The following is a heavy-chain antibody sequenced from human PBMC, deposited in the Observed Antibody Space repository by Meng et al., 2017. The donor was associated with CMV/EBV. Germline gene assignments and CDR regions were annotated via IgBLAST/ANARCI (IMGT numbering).Heavy chain of an antibody. D-gene: IGHD1-14*01. V-gene: IGHV4-30-4*08. CDR3: ARVMGPNRTPYYFDY. CDR2: IYYSGST. Sequence: VPLQESGPGLVKPSQTRSLTCTVSGGSISSGDYYWGWIRQPPGKGLEWIGYIYYSGSTYYNPSLKSRVTISVDTSKNQFSLKLSSVTAADTAVYYCARVMGPNRTPYYFDYWGQGTLVTVSS. J-gene: IGHJ4*02. CDR1: GGSISSGDYY.